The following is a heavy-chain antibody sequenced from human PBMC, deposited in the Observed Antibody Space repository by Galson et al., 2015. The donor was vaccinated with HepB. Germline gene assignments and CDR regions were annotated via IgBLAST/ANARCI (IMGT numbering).Heavy chain of an antibody. CDR3: AKEIHYYGSGSYFPVDY. V-gene: IGHV3-23*01. CDR2: ISGSGGST. Sequence: SLRLSCAASGFTFSSYAMSWVRQAPGKGLEWVSAISGSGGSTYYADSVKGRLTISRDNSKNTLYLQMNSLRAEDTAVYYCAKEIHYYGSGSYFPVDYWGQGTLVTVSS. CDR1: GFTFSSYA. D-gene: IGHD3-10*01. J-gene: IGHJ4*02.